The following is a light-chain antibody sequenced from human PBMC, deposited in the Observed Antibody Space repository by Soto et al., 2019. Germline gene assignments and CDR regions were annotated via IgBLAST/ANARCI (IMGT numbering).Light chain of an antibody. V-gene: IGKV3-15*01. Sequence: EIVMTQSPATLSVSPGERGTLTCRARQSGSSSLAWYQHKPVQAPRLLIYGAITRATGIPARFSGSGSGTEFTLTISSLQSEDFAVYYCQQYNNWPFAITFGQGTRLEIK. CDR3: QQYNNWPFAIT. CDR2: GAI. CDR1: QSGSSS. J-gene: IGKJ5*01.